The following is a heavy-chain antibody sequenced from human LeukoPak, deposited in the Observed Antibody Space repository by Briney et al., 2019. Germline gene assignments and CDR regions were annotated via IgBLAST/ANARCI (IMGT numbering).Heavy chain of an antibody. J-gene: IGHJ4*02. D-gene: IGHD3-16*01. CDR1: GFTFSSYW. CDR2: IKQDGSEK. V-gene: IGHV3-7*03. Sequence: GGYLRLSCAASGFTFSSYWMSWVRQAPGKGLEWVANIKQDGSEKYYVDSVKGRFTISRDNAKNSLYLQMNSLRAEDTAVYYCARNMITFGGVIHYWGQGTLVTVSS. CDR3: ARNMITFGGVIHY.